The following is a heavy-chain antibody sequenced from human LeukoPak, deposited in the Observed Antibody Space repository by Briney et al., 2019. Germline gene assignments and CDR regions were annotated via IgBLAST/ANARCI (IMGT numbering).Heavy chain of an antibody. Sequence: PGGSLRLSCAASGFTFDDYAMHWVRQAPGKGLEWVSGISWNSGSIGYADSVKGRFTISRDNAKNSLYLQMNSLRAEDTALYYCAKDIGYEGLGYWGQGTLVTVSS. D-gene: IGHD5-12*01. J-gene: IGHJ4*02. CDR2: ISWNSGSI. CDR1: GFTFDDYA. CDR3: AKDIGYEGLGY. V-gene: IGHV3-9*01.